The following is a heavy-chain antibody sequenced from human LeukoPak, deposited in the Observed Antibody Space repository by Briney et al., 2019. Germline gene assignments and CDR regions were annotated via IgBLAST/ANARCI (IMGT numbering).Heavy chain of an antibody. J-gene: IGHJ5*02. CDR3: ARDLAARPNNWFDP. CDR1: GFTFSSYW. CDR2: IKQDGSEK. V-gene: IGHV3-7*01. D-gene: IGHD6-6*01. Sequence: QSGGSLRLSCADSGFTFSSYWMSWVRQAPGKGLEWVANIKQDGSEKYYVDSVKGRFTISGDNAKNSLYLQMNSLRAEDTAVYYCARDLAARPNNWFDPWGQGTLVTVSS.